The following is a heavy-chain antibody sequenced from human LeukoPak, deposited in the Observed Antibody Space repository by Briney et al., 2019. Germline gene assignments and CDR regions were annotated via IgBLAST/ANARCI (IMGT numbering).Heavy chain of an antibody. Sequence: GASVKVSCKASGGTFISYAISWVRQAPGQGLEWMGGIIPIFGTANYAQKFQGRVTITADESTSTAYMELSSLRSEDTAVYYCARGLIWFGELYFDYWGQGTLVTVSS. CDR2: IIPIFGTA. D-gene: IGHD3-10*01. J-gene: IGHJ4*02. V-gene: IGHV1-69*01. CDR3: ARGLIWFGELYFDY. CDR1: GGTFISYA.